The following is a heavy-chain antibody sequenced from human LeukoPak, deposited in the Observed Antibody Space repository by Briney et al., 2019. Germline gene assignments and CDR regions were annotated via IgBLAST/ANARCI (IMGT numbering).Heavy chain of an antibody. Sequence: PSETLSLTCTVSGGSISSGGYYWRWIRQHPGKGLEWIGYIYYSGSTYYNPSLKSRVTISVDTSKNQFSLKLSSVTAADTAVYYCARVTVTPGRYYFDYWGQGTLVTVSS. D-gene: IGHD4-17*01. CDR3: ARVTVTPGRYYFDY. CDR1: GGSISSGGYY. V-gene: IGHV4-31*03. J-gene: IGHJ4*02. CDR2: IYYSGST.